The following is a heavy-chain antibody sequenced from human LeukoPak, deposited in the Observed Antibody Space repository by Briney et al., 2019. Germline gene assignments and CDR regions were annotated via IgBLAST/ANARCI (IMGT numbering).Heavy chain of an antibody. D-gene: IGHD2-15*01. J-gene: IGHJ3*02. CDR2: IKQDGSEK. CDR1: GFTVSSNY. V-gene: IGHV3-7*01. Sequence: GGSLRLSCAASGFTVSSNYMSWVRQAPGKGLEWVADIKQDGSEKYYVDSVKGRFTISRQNAKKSLFLQMNSLRAEDTAVYYCARHRSGGSQDDAFDIWGQGTMVTVSS. CDR3: ARHRSGGSQDDAFDI.